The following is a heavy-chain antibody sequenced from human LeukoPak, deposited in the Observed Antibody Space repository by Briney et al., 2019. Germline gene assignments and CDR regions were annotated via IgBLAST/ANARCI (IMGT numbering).Heavy chain of an antibody. CDR2: VYSGSNT. CDR1: GFTVSSNY. V-gene: IGHV3-53*01. Sequence: PGGSLRLSCAASGFTVSSNYMSWVRQAPGKGLEWVSLVYSGSNTYYADSVKGRFTISRDNSKNTLYLRMNSLRAEDTAVYYCARDTQGGYLDYWGQGTLVNVSS. D-gene: IGHD3-16*01. J-gene: IGHJ4*02. CDR3: ARDTQGGYLDY.